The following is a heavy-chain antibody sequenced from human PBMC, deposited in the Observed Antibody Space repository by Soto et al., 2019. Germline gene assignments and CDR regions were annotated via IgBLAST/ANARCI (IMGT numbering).Heavy chain of an antibody. V-gene: IGHV3-23*01. CDR3: VKDIIGSSSWRGWFDP. J-gene: IGHJ5*02. CDR1: GFTFSSYA. CDR2: ISGSGGST. Sequence: EVQLLESGGGLVQPGGSLRLSCAASGFTFSSYAMSWVRQAPGKGLEWVSAISGSGGSTYYADSVKGRFTISRDNSKNTLYLQMNSLRAEDTAVYYCVKDIIGSSSWRGWFDPWGQGTLVTVSS. D-gene: IGHD6-13*01.